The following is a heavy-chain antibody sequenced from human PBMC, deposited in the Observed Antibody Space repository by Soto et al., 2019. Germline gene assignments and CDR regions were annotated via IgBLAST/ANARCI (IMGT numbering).Heavy chain of an antibody. V-gene: IGHV3-30*18. CDR2: ISYDGSNK. CDR1: GFTFSSYG. D-gene: IGHD6-19*01. Sequence: QVQLVESGGGVVQPGRSLRLSCAASGFTFSSYGMHWVRQAPGKGLEWVAVISYDGSNKYYADSVKGRFTISRDNSKNTLYPQMNSLRAEDTAVYYCAKDRPWLVFDYWGQGTLVTVSS. CDR3: AKDRPWLVFDY. J-gene: IGHJ4*02.